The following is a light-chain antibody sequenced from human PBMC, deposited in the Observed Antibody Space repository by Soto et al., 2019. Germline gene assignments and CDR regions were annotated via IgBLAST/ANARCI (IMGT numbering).Light chain of an antibody. V-gene: IGKV1-27*01. CDR2: SAS. J-gene: IGKJ1*01. CDR1: QGINNY. Sequence: DIRMTQSPSSLSASVGDSVTITCRASQGINNYLAWYQQKPGEVPVLLIYSASTLKPGIPSRFSGSGTGTEFTLTISSLQPDDFATYYCQQYNSYSGTFGQGTKVDIK. CDR3: QQYNSYSGT.